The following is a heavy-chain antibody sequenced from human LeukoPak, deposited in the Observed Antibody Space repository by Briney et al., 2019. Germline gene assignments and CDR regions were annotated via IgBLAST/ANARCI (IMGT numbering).Heavy chain of an antibody. V-gene: IGHV3-33*01. CDR2: IWYDGGNK. J-gene: IGHJ5*02. CDR3: ARGLQWFGEYMRFDP. CDR1: GFTFSTYG. Sequence: GGSLRLSCSASGFTFSTYGMHWVRQAPGKGLEWVAVIWYDGGNKFCGDSVKGRFTISRDNSKNTLYLQMNSLRADDTAVYYCARGLQWFGEYMRFDPWGQGTLVTVSS. D-gene: IGHD3-10*01.